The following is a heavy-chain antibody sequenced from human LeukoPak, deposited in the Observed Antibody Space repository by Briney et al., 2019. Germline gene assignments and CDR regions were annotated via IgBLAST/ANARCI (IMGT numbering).Heavy chain of an antibody. D-gene: IGHD2-15*01. V-gene: IGHV1-2*06. CDR1: GYTLTCSY. CDR3: ARMGVMVAAGGF. CDR2: INPNGGGT. J-gene: IGHJ1*01. Sequence: GASVKVSSKASGYTLTCSYMHSVRQAPGQGLEWMGRINPNGGGTNYAQKFQGRVTMTRDTSISTAYMELSRLRSDDTAVYYCARMGVMVAAGGFWGQGTLVTVSS.